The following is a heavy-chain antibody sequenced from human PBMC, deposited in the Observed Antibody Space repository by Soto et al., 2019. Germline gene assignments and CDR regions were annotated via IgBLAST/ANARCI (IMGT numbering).Heavy chain of an antibody. CDR1: GGTFSDYA. V-gene: IGHV1-69*01. Sequence: QVQLVQSGAEVRKSGSSVKVSCKAAGGTFSDYALSWVRQAPGQGLEWMGGIIPMFATTNYAQKFQGRVTITADDSATTAHMELSSLKSEDTAVYYCARGRGIGFSSTWNIYGYYNMDVW. D-gene: IGHD6-13*01. CDR3: ARGRGIGFSSTWNIYGYYNMDV. CDR2: IIPMFATT. J-gene: IGHJ6*01.